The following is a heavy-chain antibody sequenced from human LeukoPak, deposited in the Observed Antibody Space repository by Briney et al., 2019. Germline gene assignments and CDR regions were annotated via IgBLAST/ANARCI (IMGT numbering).Heavy chain of an antibody. J-gene: IGHJ4*02. CDR1: GFTFSSYE. V-gene: IGHV3-48*03. Sequence: GSLRLSCAASGFTFSSYEMNWVRQAPGKGLEWVSYISASGSTIYYADSVKGRFTLSRDSAKNSLYLQMNSLRAEDTAVYYCARGGDYVPFDYWGQGTLVTVSS. CDR3: ARGGDYVPFDY. D-gene: IGHD4-17*01. CDR2: ISASGSTI.